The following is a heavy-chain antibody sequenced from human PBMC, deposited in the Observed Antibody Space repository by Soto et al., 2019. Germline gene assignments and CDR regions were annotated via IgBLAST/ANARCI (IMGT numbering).Heavy chain of an antibody. D-gene: IGHD6-13*01. J-gene: IGHJ5*02. CDR3: ARDLAAAAPNWFDP. CDR2: IIPILGIA. Sequence: GASVKVSCKASGYTFTSYGISWVRQAPGQGLEWMGRIIPILGIANYAQKFQGRVTITADKSTSTAYMELSSLRSEDTVVYYCARDLAAAAPNWFDPWGQGTLVTVSS. CDR1: GYTFTSYG. V-gene: IGHV1-69*04.